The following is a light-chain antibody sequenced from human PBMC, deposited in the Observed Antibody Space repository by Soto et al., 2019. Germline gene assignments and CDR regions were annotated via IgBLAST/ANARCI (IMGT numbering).Light chain of an antibody. CDR3: QQYSSSPVFT. CDR2: GAS. CDR1: QSVSSSY. Sequence: EIVLTQSPGTLSLSPGERATLSCRASQSVSSSYLAWYQQKPGQAPRLLIYGASSRATGIPDRFSGSGSGTDLPLTISRLEPEDFAGYYCQQYSSSPVFTFGPGTKVDIK. V-gene: IGKV3-20*01. J-gene: IGKJ3*01.